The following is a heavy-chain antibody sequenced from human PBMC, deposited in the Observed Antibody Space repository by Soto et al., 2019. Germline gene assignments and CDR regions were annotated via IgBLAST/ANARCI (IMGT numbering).Heavy chain of an antibody. CDR1: GYTFTSYY. V-gene: IGHV5-10-1*01. CDR2: IDPSDSYT. D-gene: IGHD5-18*01. Sequence: LGESLKISCEGSGYTFTSYYITWARQLPGKGLEWMGRIDPSDSYTTYNPSFQGHVTISADKSIRTAYLQWSSLEASDSGMYFCARGDTAIVRTGVDVWGQGTPVTVSS. J-gene: IGHJ6*02. CDR3: ARGDTAIVRTGVDV.